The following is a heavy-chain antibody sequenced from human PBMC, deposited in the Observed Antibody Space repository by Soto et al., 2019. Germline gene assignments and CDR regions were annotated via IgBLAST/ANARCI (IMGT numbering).Heavy chain of an antibody. D-gene: IGHD2-8*01. Sequence: GGSLRLSCAASGFTFSSYSMNWVRQAPGKGLEWVSSISSSSSTIYYADSVKGRFTISRDNAKNSLYLQMNSLRAEDTAVYYCARGDEGVQIDYWGQGTLVTVSS. V-gene: IGHV3-48*01. CDR2: ISSSSSTI. CDR1: GFTFSSYS. CDR3: ARGDEGVQIDY. J-gene: IGHJ4*02.